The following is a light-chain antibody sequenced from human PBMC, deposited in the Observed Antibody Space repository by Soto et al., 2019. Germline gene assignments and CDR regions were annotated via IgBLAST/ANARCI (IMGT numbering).Light chain of an antibody. J-gene: IGLJ1*01. V-gene: IGLV1-40*01. CDR2: GNV. CDR1: SSNIGADYD. CDR3: TSYRSTSTRYV. Sequence: QSVLTQPPSVSGAPGQRITISCTGSSSNIGADYDVHWYQQFPGTAPKLLIDGNVDRPSGVPDRFSASKSGTSASLAITGLQAEDEADYYCTSYRSTSTRYVFGTGTKVTVL.